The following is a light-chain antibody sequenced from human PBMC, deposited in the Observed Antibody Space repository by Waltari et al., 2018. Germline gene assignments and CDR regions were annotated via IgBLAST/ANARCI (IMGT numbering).Light chain of an antibody. CDR1: RTDICAYNY. CDR3: SSYTNTNTFVL. CDR2: DVS. Sequence: QSALTQPASVSGSPGQSITISCIGTRTDICAYNYVPWYQQYPGKAPKLMIFDVSKRPSGVSDRFSASKSANTASLTISGLQAEDEADYYCSSYTNTNTFVLFGGGTKVTVL. V-gene: IGLV2-14*03. J-gene: IGLJ2*01.